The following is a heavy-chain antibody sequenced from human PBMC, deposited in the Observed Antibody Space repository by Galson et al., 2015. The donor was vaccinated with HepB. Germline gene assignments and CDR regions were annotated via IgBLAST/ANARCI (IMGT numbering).Heavy chain of an antibody. CDR2: IKQDGSEK. CDR3: ARGPHIAVTGKKRLDF. Sequence: SLRLSCAASGFTFTSHWMTWVRQAPGKGLEWVANIKQDGSEKYYVDSVKGRFTISRDNAKNSLYLQMNSLRAEDTAVYYCARGPHIAVTGKKRLDFWGQGTLVTVS. D-gene: IGHD6-19*01. V-gene: IGHV3-7*04. CDR1: GFTFTSHW. J-gene: IGHJ4*02.